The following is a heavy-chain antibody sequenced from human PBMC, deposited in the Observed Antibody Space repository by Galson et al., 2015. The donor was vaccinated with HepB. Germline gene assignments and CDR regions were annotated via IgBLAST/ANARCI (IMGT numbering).Heavy chain of an antibody. V-gene: IGHV3-23*01. CDR2: ISGGGDYT. CDR1: GFTFSSYD. CDR3: ARGPDGDYRGIDY. Sequence: SLRLSCAASGFTFSSYDMNWVRQAPGKGLEWVSSISGGGDYTYYADSVNGRFTISRDNSKSTLYLQLNSLTAEDTADYYCARGPDGDYRGIDYWGQGTLVTVSS. D-gene: IGHD4-17*01. J-gene: IGHJ4*02.